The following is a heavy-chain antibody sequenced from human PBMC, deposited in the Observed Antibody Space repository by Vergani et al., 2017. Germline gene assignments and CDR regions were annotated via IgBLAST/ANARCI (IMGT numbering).Heavy chain of an antibody. J-gene: IGHJ6*02. D-gene: IGHD6-13*01. CDR1: GFTFSSYA. CDR2: ISGSGGST. V-gene: IGHV3-23*01. Sequence: EVQLLESGGGLVQPGGSLRLSCAASGFTFSSYAMSWVRQAPGKGLEWVSAISGSGGSTYYADSVKGRFTISRDNSKNTLYLQMNSLRAEDTAVYYCARGRSSSWYFGHCGMDVWGQGTTVTVSS. CDR3: ARGRSSSWYFGHCGMDV.